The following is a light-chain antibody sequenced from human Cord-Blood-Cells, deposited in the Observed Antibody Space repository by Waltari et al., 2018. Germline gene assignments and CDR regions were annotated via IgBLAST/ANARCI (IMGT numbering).Light chain of an antibody. CDR2: DVS. CDR1: SRDVGGYNV. J-gene: IGLJ1*01. CDR3: SSYTSSSPYV. V-gene: IGLV2-14*01. Sequence: QSALTQPASVSGSPGQSITISCTGTSRDVGGYNVVSWYQQHPGKAPNLMIYDVSKRPSGVSNRFSGSKSGNTASLTISGLQAEDEADYYCSSYTSSSPYVFGTGTKVTVL.